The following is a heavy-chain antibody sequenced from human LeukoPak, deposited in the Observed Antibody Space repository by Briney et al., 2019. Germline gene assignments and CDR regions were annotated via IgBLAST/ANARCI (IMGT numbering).Heavy chain of an antibody. D-gene: IGHD5-12*01. J-gene: IGHJ4*02. CDR3: TRYSGYPGDY. V-gene: IGHV3-7*03. CDR2: IKQDGSEK. CDR1: GFTFTTYW. Sequence: GRSLRLSCAASGFTFTTYWMSWVRQTPGKGLEWLANIKQDGSEKYYVDSVEGRFTVSRDNAKNSLYPQMNSLRVEDTGVYYCTRYSGYPGDYWGQGTLVTVSS.